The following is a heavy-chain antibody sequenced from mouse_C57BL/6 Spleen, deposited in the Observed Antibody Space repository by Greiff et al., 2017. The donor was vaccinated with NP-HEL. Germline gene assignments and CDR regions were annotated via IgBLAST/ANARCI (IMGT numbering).Heavy chain of an antibody. J-gene: IGHJ2*01. CDR2: IHPNSGST. D-gene: IGHD1-1*01. V-gene: IGHV1-64*01. CDR3: ARRSGSSYVLDY. CDR1: GYTFTSYW. Sequence: QVQLQQPGAELVKPGASVKLSCKASGYTFTSYWMHWVKQRPGQGLEWIGMIHPNSGSTNYNEKFKSKATLTVDKSSSTAYMQLSSLTYEDSVVYYCARRSGSSYVLDYWGQGTTLTVSS.